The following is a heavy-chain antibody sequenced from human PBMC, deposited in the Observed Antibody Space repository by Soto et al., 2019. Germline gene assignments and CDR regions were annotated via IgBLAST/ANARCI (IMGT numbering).Heavy chain of an antibody. V-gene: IGHV3-33*01. CDR1: EFTFSNYG. J-gene: IGHJ6*02. D-gene: IGHD3-10*01. CDR3: AGDDEDSGNGMDV. CDR2: ILNDGSNR. Sequence: QVQLVESGGGVVQPGRSLRLSCAASEFTFSNYGMHWVRQAPGKGLEWVAVILNDGSNRYHADSVKDRFTISRDNSKNTVYLEMNRLGGGEAGVYYCAGDDEDSGNGMDVWGQGAKGTLS.